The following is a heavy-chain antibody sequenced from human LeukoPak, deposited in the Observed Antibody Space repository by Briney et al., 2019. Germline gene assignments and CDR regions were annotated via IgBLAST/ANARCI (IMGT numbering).Heavy chain of an antibody. J-gene: IGHJ5*02. CDR3: TTLGCVVVVVGATQNWFDP. CDR2: ISSSGSTI. Sequence: PGGSLRLSCAASGFTFSDYEMNWVRQAPGKGLEWVSCISSSGSTIYYSDSVKGRFTISRDNAKNSLYLQMNSLRDEDTAVYYCTTLGCVVVVVGATQNWFDPWGQGTLVTVSS. V-gene: IGHV3-48*03. D-gene: IGHD2-15*01. CDR1: GFTFSDYE.